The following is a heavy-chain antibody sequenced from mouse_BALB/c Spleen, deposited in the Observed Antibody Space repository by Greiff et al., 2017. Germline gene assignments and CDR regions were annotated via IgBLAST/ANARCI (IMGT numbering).Heavy chain of an antibody. V-gene: IGHV1-80*01. CDR3: ARLRDYGSSYWFAY. CDR1: GYAFSSYW. CDR2: IYPGDGDT. J-gene: IGHJ3*01. D-gene: IGHD1-1*01. Sequence: QVHVKQSGAELVRPGSSVKISCKASGYAFSSYWMNWVKQRPGQGLEWIGQIYPGDGDTNYNGKFKGKATLTADKSSSTAYMQLSSLTSEDSAVYFCARLRDYGSSYWFAYWGQGTLVTVSA.